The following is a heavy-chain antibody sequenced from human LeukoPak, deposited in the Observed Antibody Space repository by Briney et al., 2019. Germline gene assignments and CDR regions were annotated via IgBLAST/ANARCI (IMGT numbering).Heavy chain of an antibody. Sequence: ASVRVSCKASGYTFNNYGISWVRQAPGQGLEWMGWVSSYNGDTNYAQKFQGRVTMSTDTSTSTAYMELRSLRSDDTAVYYCARGSGSYHLSRFDYWGQGTLVTVSS. D-gene: IGHD1-26*01. J-gene: IGHJ4*02. V-gene: IGHV1-18*01. CDR1: GYTFNNYG. CDR2: VSSYNGDT. CDR3: ARGSGSYHLSRFDY.